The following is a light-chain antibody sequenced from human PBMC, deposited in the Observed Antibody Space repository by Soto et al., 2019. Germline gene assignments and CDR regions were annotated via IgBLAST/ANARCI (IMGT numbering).Light chain of an antibody. CDR3: QQRSNWPLLYT. J-gene: IGKJ2*01. V-gene: IGKV3-11*01. Sequence: EIVLTQSPATLSVSPGERVTLSCRASQSVSNYLAWYQQKPGQAPRLLIYDASNRATGIPARFSGSGSGTDFTLTISSLAPEDFAVYYCQQRSNWPLLYTFGQGTKLEIK. CDR2: DAS. CDR1: QSVSNY.